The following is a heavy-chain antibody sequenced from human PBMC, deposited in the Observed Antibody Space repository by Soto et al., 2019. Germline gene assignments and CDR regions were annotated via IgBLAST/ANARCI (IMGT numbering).Heavy chain of an antibody. CDR3: ARSNWYSEY. J-gene: IGHJ4*02. CDR2: IYYTGST. CDR1: GGSINNHY. V-gene: IGHV4-59*11. D-gene: IGHD7-27*01. Sequence: QVQLQESGPGLVKPSETLSLTCTVSGGSINNHYWSWIRQPPGKGLEWIGYIYYTGSTHYNPSLKSRVTISVYTSKNQFSLNLTSLTAADTAIYYCARSNWYSEYWGQGTLVTVSS.